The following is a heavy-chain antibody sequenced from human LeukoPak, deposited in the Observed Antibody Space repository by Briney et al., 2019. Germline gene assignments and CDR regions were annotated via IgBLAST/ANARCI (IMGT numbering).Heavy chain of an antibody. CDR2: IYSSGST. Sequence: SETLSLTCTVSGGSISSYYWSWIRQPPGKGLEWIGYIYSSGSTNYNPSLKSRVTISVDTSKNQFSLKLSSVTAADTAVYYCARGRYSYLYYFDYWGQGTLVTVSS. V-gene: IGHV4-59*01. J-gene: IGHJ4*02. CDR3: ARGRYSYLYYFDY. D-gene: IGHD5-18*01. CDR1: GGSISSYY.